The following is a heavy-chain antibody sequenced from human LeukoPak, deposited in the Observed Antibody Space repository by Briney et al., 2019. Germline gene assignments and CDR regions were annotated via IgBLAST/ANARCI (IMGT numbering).Heavy chain of an antibody. V-gene: IGHV4-59*01. Sequence: SETLCLTCTLPGGSIRSYSWSWIRKLPGKGLGWIGYIYYSGSTNCNPSVKSRVAMSVDTSKKPFYLKLSPLTAADTAVYYGARGGTAVITPYAFDIWGQGTMVTVSS. CDR1: GGSIRSYS. CDR2: IYYSGST. CDR3: ARGGTAVITPYAFDI. J-gene: IGHJ3*02. D-gene: IGHD4-23*01.